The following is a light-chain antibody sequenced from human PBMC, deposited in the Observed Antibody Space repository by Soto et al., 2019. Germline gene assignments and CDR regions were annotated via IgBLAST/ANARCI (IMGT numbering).Light chain of an antibody. Sequence: QSALTQPASVSGSPGQSITISCTGTSSDVGGYNYVSWYQQHPGKAPKLMIYDVSNRPSGVSNRFSGSKSGNTASLTISGLQAEDEADYYCSSYPSSSTVVFGGGTPLTVL. J-gene: IGLJ2*01. CDR2: DVS. CDR3: SSYPSSSTVV. V-gene: IGLV2-14*01. CDR1: SSDVGGYNY.